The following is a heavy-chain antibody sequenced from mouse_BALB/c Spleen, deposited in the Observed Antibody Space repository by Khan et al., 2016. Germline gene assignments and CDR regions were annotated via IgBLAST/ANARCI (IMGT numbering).Heavy chain of an antibody. CDR3: ARRHDDTRDY. Sequence: QVQLKESGPGLVAPSQSLSITCTVSGFSLSRYSVHWIRQPPGQGLEWLGMIWGGGSTDYNSALKSRLNINKDNSKSQVFLKMNSLQTDDTAMYYCARRHDDTRDYWGQGTSVTVSS. V-gene: IGHV2-6-4*01. D-gene: IGHD2-12*01. J-gene: IGHJ4*01. CDR1: GFSLSRYS. CDR2: IWGGGST.